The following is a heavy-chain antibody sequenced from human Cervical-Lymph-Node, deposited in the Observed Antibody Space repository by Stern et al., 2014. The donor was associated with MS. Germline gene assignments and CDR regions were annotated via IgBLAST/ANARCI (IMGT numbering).Heavy chain of an antibody. Sequence: VQLLESGPGLVKPSQTLSLTCTVSGGSIRSEYYWSWIRQPPGKGLEWIGYIYYAGNTYYNPSLKSRITMSVDTSKNQFSLKLTSVTAADTAVYYCSTVTDHYFDHWGQGTLVTVSS. V-gene: IGHV4-30-4*01. CDR1: GGSIRSEYY. CDR2: IYYAGNT. CDR3: STVTDHYFDH. J-gene: IGHJ4*02. D-gene: IGHD1-20*01.